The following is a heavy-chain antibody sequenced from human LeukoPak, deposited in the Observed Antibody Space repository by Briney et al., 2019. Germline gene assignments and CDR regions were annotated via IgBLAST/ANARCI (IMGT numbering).Heavy chain of an antibody. CDR3: ARDPRSGTGV. J-gene: IGHJ4*02. CDR1: GFTVSSNY. D-gene: IGHD1-1*01. Sequence: GGSLRLSCAASGFTVSSNYMNWVRQAPGKGLEWVSVTSSGGNTYYADSVQGRFTISRDNSKNTLYLQMNSLRAEDTAVYYCARDPRSGTGVWGQGALVTVSS. V-gene: IGHV3-66*01. CDR2: TSSGGNT.